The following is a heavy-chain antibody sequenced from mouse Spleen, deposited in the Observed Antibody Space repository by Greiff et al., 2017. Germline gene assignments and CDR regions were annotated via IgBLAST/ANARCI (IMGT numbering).Heavy chain of an antibody. CDR3: ARALGTYDY. Sequence: QVQLKQPGAELVRPGTSVKLSCKASGYTFTSYWMHWVKQRPGQGLEWIGVIDPSDSYTNYNQKFKGKATLTVDTSSSTAYMQLSSLTSEDSAVYYCARALGTYDYWGQGTTLTVSS. D-gene: IGHD3-1*01. V-gene: IGHV1-59*01. J-gene: IGHJ2*01. CDR1: GYTFTSYW. CDR2: IDPSDSYT.